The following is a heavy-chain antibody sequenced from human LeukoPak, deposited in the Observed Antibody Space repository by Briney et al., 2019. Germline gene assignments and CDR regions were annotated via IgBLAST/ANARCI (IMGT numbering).Heavy chain of an antibody. V-gene: IGHV3-30*18. CDR3: AKDSPVSGWSFDY. CDR1: GFTFSSYG. Sequence: GRSLRLSCAASGFTFSSYGMHWVRQAPGKGLXXXXVISYDGSNKYYADSVKGRFTIFRDNSKNTLYLQMNSLRAEDTAVYYCAKDSPVSGWSFDYWGQGTLVTVSS. CDR2: ISYDGSNK. D-gene: IGHD6-19*01. J-gene: IGHJ4*02.